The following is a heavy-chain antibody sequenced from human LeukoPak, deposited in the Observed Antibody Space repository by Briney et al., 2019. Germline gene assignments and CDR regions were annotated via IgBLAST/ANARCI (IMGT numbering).Heavy chain of an antibody. CDR2: IYYRGNT. D-gene: IGHD6-19*01. J-gene: IGHJ4*02. V-gene: IGHV4-39*01. CDR3: TRLRSGVAGDY. Sequence: PSETLSLTCTVSGGSISNSIYRWGWIRQPPGKGLEWIGSIYYRGNTYYNPSLKSRVTISVDTSKNQFSLKLSSVTAADTAVYYCTRLRSGVAGDYWGQGTLVTVSS. CDR1: GGSISNSIYR.